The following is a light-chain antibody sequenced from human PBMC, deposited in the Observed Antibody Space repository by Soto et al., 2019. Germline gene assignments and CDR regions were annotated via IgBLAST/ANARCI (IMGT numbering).Light chain of an antibody. V-gene: IGKV3-20*01. J-gene: IGKJ1*01. CDR2: SAS. CDR1: QNLGTLY. CDR3: QQYNSYS. Sequence: EIVLTQSPGTLSLSPGERGTLSCRASQNLGTLYLAWFQQKSGQAPRLLIYSASRRATGIPDRFTGSGSGTEFTLTISSLQPDDFATYYCQQYNSYSFGQGTKV.